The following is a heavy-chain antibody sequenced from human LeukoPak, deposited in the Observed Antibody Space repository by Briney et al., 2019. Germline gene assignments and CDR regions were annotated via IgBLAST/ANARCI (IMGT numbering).Heavy chain of an antibody. CDR2: IYYSGST. J-gene: IGHJ4*02. Sequence: SETLSLTCTVSGGSISSGDYYWSWIRQPPGKGLEWIGYIYYSGSTYYNPSLKSRVTISVDTSKNQFSLKLSSVTAADTAVYYCARGGYYDSSGYYLFDYWDQGTLVTVSS. V-gene: IGHV4-30-4*02. CDR1: GGSISSGDYY. CDR3: ARGGYYDSSGYYLFDY. D-gene: IGHD3-22*01.